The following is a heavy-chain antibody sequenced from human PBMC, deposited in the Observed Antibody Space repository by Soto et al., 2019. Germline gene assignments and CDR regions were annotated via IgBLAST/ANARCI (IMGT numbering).Heavy chain of an antibody. CDR2: INPSGGST. V-gene: IGHV1-46*01. Sequence: GASVKVSCKASGYTFTSYYMHWVRQAPGQGLEWMGIINPSGGSTSYAQKFQGRFTISRDNSKNTLYLQMNSLRAEDTAVYSCARDRGYSGYDSPRFYYGMDVWGQGTTVTVSS. CDR1: GYTFTSYY. CDR3: ARDRGYSGYDSPRFYYGMDV. J-gene: IGHJ6*02. D-gene: IGHD5-12*01.